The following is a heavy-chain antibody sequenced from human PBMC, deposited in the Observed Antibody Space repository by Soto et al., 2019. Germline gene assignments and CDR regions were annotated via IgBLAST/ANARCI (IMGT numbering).Heavy chain of an antibody. Sequence: GGSLRLSCAASGFTFSSYGMHWVRQAPGKGLEWVAVISYDGSNKYYADSVKGRFTISRDNSKNTLYLQMNSLRAEDTAVYYCAKDSSSTTLDVWGQGTTVTVSS. D-gene: IGHD2-2*01. V-gene: IGHV3-30*18. J-gene: IGHJ6*02. CDR3: AKDSSSTTLDV. CDR2: ISYDGSNK. CDR1: GFTFSSYG.